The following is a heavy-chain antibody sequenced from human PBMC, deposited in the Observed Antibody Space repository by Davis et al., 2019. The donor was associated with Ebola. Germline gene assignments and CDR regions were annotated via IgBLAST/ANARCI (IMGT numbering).Heavy chain of an antibody. CDR1: GFTFSSYW. V-gene: IGHV3-7*01. Sequence: GESLKISSAASGFTFSSYWMSWVRQAPGKGLEWVANIKQDGSEKYYVDSVKGRFTISRDNAKNSLYLQMNSLRAEDTAVYYCARVEDSSSWFVGWFDPWGQGTLVTVSS. D-gene: IGHD6-13*01. J-gene: IGHJ5*02. CDR3: ARVEDSSSWFVGWFDP. CDR2: IKQDGSEK.